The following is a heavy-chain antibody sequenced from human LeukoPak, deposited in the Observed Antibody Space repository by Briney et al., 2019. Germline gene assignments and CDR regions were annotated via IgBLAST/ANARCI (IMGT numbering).Heavy chain of an antibody. J-gene: IGHJ4*02. CDR2: ISSSSSYI. Sequence: GGSLRLSCAASGFTFSNFGINWVRQAPGKGLEWVSSISSSSSYISYADSVKGRFTISRDNAKNSLDLQMNSLRAEDTAVYYCAIDRYSSGWYTFDFWGQGTLVTVSS. D-gene: IGHD6-19*01. CDR3: AIDRYSSGWYTFDF. CDR1: GFTFSNFG. V-gene: IGHV3-21*01.